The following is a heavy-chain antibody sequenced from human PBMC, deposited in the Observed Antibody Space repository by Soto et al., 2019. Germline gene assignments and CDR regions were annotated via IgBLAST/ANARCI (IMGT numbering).Heavy chain of an antibody. Sequence: PSETLSLTCTVSGGSISSSSYYWGWIRQPPGKGLEWIGSIYYSGSTYYNPSLKSRVTISVDTSKNQFSLKLSSVTAADTAVYYFARHRRDYYGSGTPAHFDLWGRGTLVTVSS. J-gene: IGHJ2*01. CDR3: ARHRRDYYGSGTPAHFDL. D-gene: IGHD3-10*01. V-gene: IGHV4-39*01. CDR1: GGSISSSSYY. CDR2: IYYSGST.